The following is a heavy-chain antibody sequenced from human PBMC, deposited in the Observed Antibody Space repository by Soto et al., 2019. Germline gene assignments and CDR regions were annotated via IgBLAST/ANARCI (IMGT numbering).Heavy chain of an antibody. V-gene: IGHV1-69*01. D-gene: IGHD5-12*01. CDR2: IIPIFGTA. CDR3: ARGVSGYDFYYFDY. CDR1: GGTFSSYA. Sequence: QVQLVQSGAEVKKPGSSVKVSCKASGGTFSSYAISWVRQAPGQGLEWMGGIIPIFGTANYAQKFQGRVTITADESTSTAYMELSSLRSEDTAVYYCARGVSGYDFYYFDYWGQGTLVTVSS. J-gene: IGHJ4*02.